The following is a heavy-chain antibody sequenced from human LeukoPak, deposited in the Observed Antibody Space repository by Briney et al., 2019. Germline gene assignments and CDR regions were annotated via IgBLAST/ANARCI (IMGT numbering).Heavy chain of an antibody. J-gene: IGHJ4*02. CDR1: GFTFSSYS. CDR3: ASEGPYIAAAGTLDY. D-gene: IGHD6-13*01. CDR2: ISSSSSYI. Sequence: GSLRLSCAASGFTFSSYSMNWVRQAPGKGLEWVSSISSSSSYIYYADSVKGRFTISRDNAKNSLYLQMNNLRAEDTAVYYCASEGPYIAAAGTLDYWGQGTLVTVSS. V-gene: IGHV3-21*01.